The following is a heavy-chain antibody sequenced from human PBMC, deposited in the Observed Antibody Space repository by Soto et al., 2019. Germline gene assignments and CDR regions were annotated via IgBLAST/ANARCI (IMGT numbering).Heavy chain of an antibody. CDR3: ARGGDIVVVPAARGYDYYYGMDV. J-gene: IGHJ6*02. D-gene: IGHD2-2*01. CDR2: IIPIFGTA. Sequence: QVQLVQSGAEVQKPGSSVKVSCKASGGTFSSYAISWVRQAPGQGLEWMGGIIPIFGTANYAQKFQGRVTITADESTSTAYMELSSLRSEDTAVYYCARGGDIVVVPAARGYDYYYGMDVWGQGTTVTVSS. V-gene: IGHV1-69*01. CDR1: GGTFSSYA.